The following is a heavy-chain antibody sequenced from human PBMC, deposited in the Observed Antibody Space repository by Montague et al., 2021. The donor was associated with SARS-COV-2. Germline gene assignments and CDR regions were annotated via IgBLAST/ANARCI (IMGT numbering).Heavy chain of an antibody. J-gene: IGHJ6*02. V-gene: IGHV2-70*01. CDR1: GFSLSTSGMC. CDR2: IDWEYDK. CDR3: ARNSESYCWRGDYGMDV. Sequence: PALVKPTKTLTLTCTLSGFSLSTSGMCVSWIRQPPGKALEWLALIDWEYDKYYNTSLKTRLTISKDTSKNQVVLTMTNMDPVDTATYYCARNSESYCWRGDYGMDVWGQGTTVTVTS. D-gene: IGHD2-8*02.